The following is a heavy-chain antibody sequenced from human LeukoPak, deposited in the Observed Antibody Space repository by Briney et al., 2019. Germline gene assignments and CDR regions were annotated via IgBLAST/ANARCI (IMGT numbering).Heavy chain of an antibody. J-gene: IGHJ6*03. V-gene: IGHV1-8*03. CDR1: GYTFTSYD. Sequence: ASVKVSCKASGYTFTSYDINWVRQATGQGLEWMGWMNPNSGNTGYARKFQGRVTITRNTSISTAYMELSSLRSEDTAVYYCARVGYSGSYQYYYYYMDVWGKGTTVTVSS. D-gene: IGHD1-26*01. CDR3: ARVGYSGSYQYYYYYMDV. CDR2: MNPNSGNT.